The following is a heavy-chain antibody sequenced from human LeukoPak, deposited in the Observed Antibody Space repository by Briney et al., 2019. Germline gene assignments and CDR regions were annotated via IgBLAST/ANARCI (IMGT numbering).Heavy chain of an antibody. CDR1: GYTFTSYG. V-gene: IGHV1-18*01. CDR3: ARDMSLLTYYDILTGYEGKGADAFDI. CDR2: ISGYNGNT. J-gene: IGHJ3*02. Sequence: ASVKVSCKASGYTFTSYGISWVRQAPGQGLEWMGWISGYNGNTNYAQQKLQGRVTMTTDTSTSTAYMELRSLRSDDTAVYYCARDMSLLTYYDILTGYEGKGADAFDIWGQGTMVTVSS. D-gene: IGHD3-9*01.